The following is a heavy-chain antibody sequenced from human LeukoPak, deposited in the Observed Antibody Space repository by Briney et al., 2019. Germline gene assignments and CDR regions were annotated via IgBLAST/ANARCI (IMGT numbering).Heavy chain of an antibody. Sequence: GGSLRLSCAASGFTFSSYEMNWVRQAPGKGLDWVSYISSSGSTIYYADSVKGRFTISRDNAKNSLYLQMNSLRAEDTAVYYCASQTLLWFGESDPQYDYWGQGTLVTVSS. J-gene: IGHJ4*02. V-gene: IGHV3-48*03. D-gene: IGHD3-10*01. CDR2: ISSSGSTI. CDR1: GFTFSSYE. CDR3: ASQTLLWFGESDPQYDY.